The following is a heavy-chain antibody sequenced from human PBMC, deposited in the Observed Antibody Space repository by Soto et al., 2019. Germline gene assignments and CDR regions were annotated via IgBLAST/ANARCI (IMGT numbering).Heavy chain of an antibody. D-gene: IGHD3-16*01. Sequence: GESLKISCKGSGYIFTSYWINWVRQMPGKGLEWMGRIGPDDSSTNYSPSFQGHVTISADRSIATAYLQWSSLKASDTAMYYCVRGGTKPYWGQGTLVTVSS. CDR1: GYIFTSYW. CDR3: VRGGTKPY. CDR2: IGPDDSST. J-gene: IGHJ4*02. V-gene: IGHV5-10-1*01.